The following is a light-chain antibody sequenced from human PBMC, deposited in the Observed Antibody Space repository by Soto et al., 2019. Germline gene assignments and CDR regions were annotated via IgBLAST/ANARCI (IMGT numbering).Light chain of an antibody. CDR2: DIS. CDR1: QSVTDY. CDR3: QQRTNWLT. V-gene: IGKV3-11*01. J-gene: IGKJ4*01. Sequence: EIVLTQSPATLSLSPGERATLSCRASQSVTDYIAWYQQKPGQAPRLLIYDISSRATGVPARFSGSGSGTDFTLTISNLEPEDFAVYYCQQRTNWLTFGGGTKVEIK.